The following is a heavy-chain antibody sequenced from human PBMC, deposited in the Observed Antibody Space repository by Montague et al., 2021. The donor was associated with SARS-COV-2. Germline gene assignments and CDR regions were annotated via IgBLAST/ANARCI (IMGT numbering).Heavy chain of an antibody. CDR1: GFPLSSYA. CDR2: ISGSDDTT. V-gene: IGHV3-23*01. J-gene: IGHJ4*02. CDR3: AKGFTSWPRGLFDY. Sequence: SLSLSCAASGFPLSSYAMNWFRQAPGKGLEWVSSISGSDDTTYYADSVKGRFTISRDSSKNTLYLQMNSLRVEETAVYYCAKGFTSWPRGLFDYWGQGSLVTVSS. D-gene: IGHD2-2*01.